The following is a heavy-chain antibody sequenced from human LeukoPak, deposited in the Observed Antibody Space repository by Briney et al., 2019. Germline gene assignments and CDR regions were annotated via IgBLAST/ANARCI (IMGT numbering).Heavy chain of an antibody. V-gene: IGHV3-23*01. D-gene: IGHD2-2*01. Sequence: GGSLRLSCAASGFTFSSYAMAWVRQTPGRGLEWVSGISGSGDGTYYADSVKGRFTISRDNSKNTLYLQINGLRAEDTAVYYCAKRYGSSSWTAAFDSWGQGTLVTVSS. CDR2: ISGSGDGT. J-gene: IGHJ4*02. CDR1: GFTFSSYA. CDR3: AKRYGSSSWTAAFDS.